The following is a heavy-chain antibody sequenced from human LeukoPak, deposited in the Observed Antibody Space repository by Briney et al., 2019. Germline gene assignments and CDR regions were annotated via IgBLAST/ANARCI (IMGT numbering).Heavy chain of an antibody. CDR2: INPNTGNP. J-gene: IGHJ4*02. CDR3: ARTYYDFWSGYHKFDY. CDR1: GYTFTRNA. Sequence: APVKVSCKASGYTFTRNALNWVRQAPGQGLDWMGWINPNTGNPTYAQGFTGRFVFSLDTSVSTAYLRITSLKAEDTAVYYCARTYYDFWSGYHKFDYWGQGTLVTVSS. D-gene: IGHD3-3*01. V-gene: IGHV7-4-1*02.